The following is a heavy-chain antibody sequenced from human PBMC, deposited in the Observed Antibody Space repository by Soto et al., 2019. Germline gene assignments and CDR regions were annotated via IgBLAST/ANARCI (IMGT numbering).Heavy chain of an antibody. CDR2: TRNKANSYTT. CDR3: ASSYYDSSGH. CDR1: GFTFIDHY. J-gene: IGHJ4*02. D-gene: IGHD3-22*01. Sequence: WGSLRLSCAASGFTFIDHYIDFFRHSPGKGLEWVGRTRNKANSYTTEYAASVKGRFTISRDDSKNSLYLQMNSLKTEDTAVYYCASSYYDSSGHWGQGTLVTVSS. V-gene: IGHV3-72*01.